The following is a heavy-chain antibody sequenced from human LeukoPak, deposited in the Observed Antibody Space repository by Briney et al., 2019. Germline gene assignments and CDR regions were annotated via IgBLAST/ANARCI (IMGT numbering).Heavy chain of an antibody. CDR1: GFTFSNAW. J-gene: IGHJ3*02. CDR3: AGGRWELSKTSADAFDI. CDR2: IKSKTDGGTT. V-gene: IGHV3-15*01. Sequence: GGSLRLSCAASGFTFSNAWMSWVRQAPGKGLEWVGRIKSKTDGGTTDYAAPVKGRFTISRDDSKNTLYLQMNSLKTEDTAVYYCAGGRWELSKTSADAFDIWGQGTMVTVSS. D-gene: IGHD1-26*01.